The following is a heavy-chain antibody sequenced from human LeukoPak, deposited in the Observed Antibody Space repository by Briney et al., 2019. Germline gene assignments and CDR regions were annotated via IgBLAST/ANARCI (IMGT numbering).Heavy chain of an antibody. J-gene: IGHJ4*02. CDR2: IIPILGIA. V-gene: IGHV1-69*04. CDR1: GGIFSSYA. CDR3: AREGLNGGNSPY. Sequence: SVKVSCKASGGIFSSYAISWVRQAPGQGLEWMGRIIPILGIANYAQKFQGRVTITADKSTSTAYMELSSLRSEDTAVYYCAREGLNGGNSPYWGQGTLVTVSS. D-gene: IGHD4-23*01.